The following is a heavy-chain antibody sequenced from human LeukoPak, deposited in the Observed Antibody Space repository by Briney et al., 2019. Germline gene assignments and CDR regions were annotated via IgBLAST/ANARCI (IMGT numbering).Heavy chain of an antibody. CDR1: GFAFSSST. Sequence: GSLRLSCGASGFAFSSSTMSWVRQAPGEGLEWVSGISGTDDNTYYADSVKGRFTIFRDNSKDILYLYMSSLRAEDTAMYYCANHPGGSFDYWGQGTLVTVSS. CDR3: ANHPGGSFDY. J-gene: IGHJ4*02. V-gene: IGHV3-23*01. CDR2: ISGTDDNT. D-gene: IGHD3-16*01.